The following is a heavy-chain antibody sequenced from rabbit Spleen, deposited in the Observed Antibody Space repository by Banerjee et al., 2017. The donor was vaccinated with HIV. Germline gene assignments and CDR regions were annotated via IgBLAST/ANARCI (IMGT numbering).Heavy chain of an antibody. V-gene: IGHV1S7*01. J-gene: IGHJ4*01. Sequence: QLVESGGGLVTLGGSLKLSCKASGIDFSSFGISWVRQAPGKGLEWIGYIDPFFGTTYYASWVNGRFTISSHNAQNTLYLQLNSLTAADTATYFCARDPAYASSSGYNIPNLWGQGTLVTVS. CDR2: IDPFFGTT. D-gene: IGHD1-1*01. CDR3: ARDPAYASSSGYNIPNL. CDR1: GIDFSSFG.